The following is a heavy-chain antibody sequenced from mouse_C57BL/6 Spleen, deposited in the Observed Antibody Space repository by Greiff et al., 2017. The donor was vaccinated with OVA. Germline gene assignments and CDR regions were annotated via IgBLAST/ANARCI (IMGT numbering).Heavy chain of an antibody. CDR2: INPSNGGT. J-gene: IGHJ1*03. V-gene: IGHV1-53*01. CDR1: GYTFTSYW. Sequence: VQLQQPGTELVKPGASVKLSCKASGYTFTSYWMHWVKQRPGQGLEWIGNINPSNGGTNYNEKFKSKATLTVDKSSSTAYMQLSSLTSEDSAVYYCARGVYYYGSSYWYFEVWGTGTTVTVSS. CDR3: ARGVYYYGSSYWYFEV. D-gene: IGHD1-1*01.